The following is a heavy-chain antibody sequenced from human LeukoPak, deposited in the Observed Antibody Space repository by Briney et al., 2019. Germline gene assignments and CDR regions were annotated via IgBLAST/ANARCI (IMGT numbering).Heavy chain of an antibody. CDR2: ISSSGSTI. CDR1: RFTFSSYE. Sequence: GGSLRLSCAASRFTFSSYEMNWVRQAPGKGLEWVSYISSSGSTIYYADSVKGRFTISRDNAKNSLYLQMNSLRAEDTAVYYCAIGGAIDAPHWGQGTLVTVSS. CDR3: AIGGAIDAPH. D-gene: IGHD3-3*01. J-gene: IGHJ4*02. V-gene: IGHV3-48*03.